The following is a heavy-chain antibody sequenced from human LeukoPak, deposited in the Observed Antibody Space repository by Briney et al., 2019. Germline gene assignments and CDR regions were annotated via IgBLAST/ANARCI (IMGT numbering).Heavy chain of an antibody. Sequence: SETLSLTCTVSGGSISSYYWSWVRQPAGKGLEWIGRIYTSGSTNYNPSLKSRGTMSVDTSKNQFSLKLSSVTAADPAVYYCARGSYYYDSSGYYYDYFDYWGQGTLVTVSS. CDR2: IYTSGST. CDR3: ARGSYYYDSSGYYYDYFDY. CDR1: GGSISSYY. V-gene: IGHV4-4*07. J-gene: IGHJ4*02. D-gene: IGHD3-22*01.